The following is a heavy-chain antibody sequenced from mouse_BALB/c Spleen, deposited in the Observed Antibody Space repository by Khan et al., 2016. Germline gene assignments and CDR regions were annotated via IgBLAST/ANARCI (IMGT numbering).Heavy chain of an antibody. J-gene: IGHJ2*01. CDR1: GFTFNTYD. Sequence: EVQLVESGGGLVQPKGSLKLSCAASGFTFNTYDMNWVRQDPGKGLEWVARIRSKSNNYATYYADSVKDRFTISRDDSQSMLYLQMNNLKTEDTAMYYCVRPYSHGGFDYWGQGTTLTVSS. CDR2: IRSKSNNYAT. D-gene: IGHD2-10*01. V-gene: IGHV10-1*02. CDR3: VRPYSHGGFDY.